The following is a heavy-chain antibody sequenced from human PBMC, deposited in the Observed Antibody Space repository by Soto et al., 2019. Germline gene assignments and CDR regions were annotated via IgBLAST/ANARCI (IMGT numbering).Heavy chain of an antibody. V-gene: IGHV3-15*01. D-gene: IGHD2-2*03. J-gene: IGHJ5*02. Sequence: EVQLVESGGGLVKPGGSLRLSCAASGFTFSNAWMSWVRQAPGKGLEWVGRLKSKTDGGTTDYAAPVKGRFTISRDDSKNTLYLQMDSLKTEDTAVYYCTTDYGYYDPWGQGTLVTVSS. CDR1: GFTFSNAW. CDR2: LKSKTDGGTT. CDR3: TTDYGYYDP.